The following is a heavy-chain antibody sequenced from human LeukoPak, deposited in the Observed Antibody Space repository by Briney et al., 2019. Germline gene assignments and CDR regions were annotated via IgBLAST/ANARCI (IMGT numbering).Heavy chain of an antibody. Sequence: SETLSLTCTVSGGSISSSSYYWGWIRQPPGKGLEWIGSIYYSGSTYYNPSLKSRVTISVDTSKNQFSLKLSSVTAADTAVYYCARSQKEGWFDPWGQGTLVTVSS. CDR3: ARSQKEGWFDP. J-gene: IGHJ5*02. CDR1: GGSISSSSYY. CDR2: IYYSGST. V-gene: IGHV4-39*01.